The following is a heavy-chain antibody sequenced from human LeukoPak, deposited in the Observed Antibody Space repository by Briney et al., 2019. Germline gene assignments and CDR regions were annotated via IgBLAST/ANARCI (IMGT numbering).Heavy chain of an antibody. J-gene: IGHJ4*02. CDR3: AKGGYCGSTNCYYFDC. Sequence: PGGSLRLSCAASGFTVSSNYMSWVRQAPGKGLEWVSVIYSGGSTYYADSVKGRFTISRDNSKNTLYLQMNSLRAEDTAIYYCAKGGYCGSTNCYYFDCWGQGTLVTVSS. D-gene: IGHD2-2*01. CDR1: GFTVSSNY. V-gene: IGHV3-53*01. CDR2: IYSGGST.